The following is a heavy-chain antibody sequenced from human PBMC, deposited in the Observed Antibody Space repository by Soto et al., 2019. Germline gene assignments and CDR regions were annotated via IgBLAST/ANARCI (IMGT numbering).Heavy chain of an antibody. CDR1: GGSISSSNW. V-gene: IGHV4-4*02. CDR2: IYHSGST. CDR3: ARGAVAAIINWFDP. Sequence: SETLSLTCAASGGSISSSNWWSWVRQPPGKGLEWIGEIYHSGSTNYNPSLKSRVTISVDKSKNQFSLKLSSVTAADTAVYYCARGAVAAIINWFDPWGQGTLVTVSS. J-gene: IGHJ5*02. D-gene: IGHD6-19*01.